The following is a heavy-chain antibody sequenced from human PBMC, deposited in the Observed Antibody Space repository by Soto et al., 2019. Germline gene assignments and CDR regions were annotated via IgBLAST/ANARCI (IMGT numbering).Heavy chain of an antibody. V-gene: IGHV3-23*01. CDR3: AKLTHSSGWFGY. CDR2: ISGSGGST. D-gene: IGHD6-19*01. Sequence: EVQLLEAGGGLVQPGGSLRLSCAASGFTFSSYAMSWVRQAPGKGLEWVSAISGSGGSTYYADSVKGRFTISRDNSKNTLYLQMNSLRAEDTAVYYCAKLTHSSGWFGYWGQGTLVTVSS. CDR1: GFTFSSYA. J-gene: IGHJ5*01.